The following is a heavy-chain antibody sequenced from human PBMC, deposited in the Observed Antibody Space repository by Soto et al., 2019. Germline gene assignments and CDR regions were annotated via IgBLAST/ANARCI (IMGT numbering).Heavy chain of an antibody. Sequence: QVQLQESGPGLVKPSQTLSLTCTVSGGSISSDYYCWSWIRQSPEKGLECIGHISNSVNTYSNPSLSSRVTISVDTSKNHFSLKLTSVTAADTAVYYGARGPAGDKVDNWVQGTLVTVSS. D-gene: IGHD7-27*01. CDR3: ARGPAGDKVDN. V-gene: IGHV4-30-4*01. J-gene: IGHJ4*02. CDR1: GGSISSDYYC. CDR2: ISNSVNT.